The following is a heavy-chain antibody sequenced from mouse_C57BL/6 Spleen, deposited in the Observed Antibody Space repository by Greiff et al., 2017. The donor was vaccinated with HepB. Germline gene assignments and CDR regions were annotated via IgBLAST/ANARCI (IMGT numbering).Heavy chain of an antibody. D-gene: IGHD1-1*01. CDR2: INPYNGGT. Sequence: EVQLQQSGPVLVKPGASVKMSCKASGYTFTDYYMNWVKQSHGKSLEWIGVINPYNGGTSYNQKFKGKATLTVDKSSSTAYMELNSLTSEDSAVYYCARKGTVVARNYFDYWGQGTTLTVSS. V-gene: IGHV1-19*01. CDR1: GYTFTDYY. J-gene: IGHJ2*01. CDR3: ARKGTVVARNYFDY.